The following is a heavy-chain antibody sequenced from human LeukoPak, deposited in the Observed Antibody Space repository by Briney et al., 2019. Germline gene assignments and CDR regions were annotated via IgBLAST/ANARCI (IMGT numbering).Heavy chain of an antibody. D-gene: IGHD5-12*01. J-gene: IGHJ4*02. CDR3: ARKGVRGGYDKGYFDY. Sequence: ASVKVSCKASGGTFSSYAISWVRQAPGQGLERMGRIIPILGIANYAQKFQGRVTITADKSTSTAYMELSSLRSEDTAVYYCARKGVRGGYDKGYFDYWGQGTLVTVSS. CDR2: IIPILGIA. V-gene: IGHV1-69*04. CDR1: GGTFSSYA.